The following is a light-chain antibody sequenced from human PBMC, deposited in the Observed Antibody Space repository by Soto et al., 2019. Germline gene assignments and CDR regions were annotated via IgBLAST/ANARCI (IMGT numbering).Light chain of an antibody. CDR2: DAS. Sequence: DIQMTQSPSTLSASVGDRVTITCRASQNINSWLAWYQQKPGKAPNLLIYDASTLESGVPSRFRGSGSGTEFTLTISSLQPEDFATYYCQQFHSLSRTFGQGTKVDIK. V-gene: IGKV1-5*01. CDR1: QNINSW. CDR3: QQFHSLSRT. J-gene: IGKJ1*01.